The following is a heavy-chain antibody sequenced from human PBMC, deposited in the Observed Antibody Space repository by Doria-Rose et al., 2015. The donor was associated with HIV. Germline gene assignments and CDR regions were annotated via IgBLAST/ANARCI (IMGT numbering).Heavy chain of an antibody. CDR3: ARKGMGHYFDF. CDR1: GFSFSHYS. D-gene: IGHD2-8*01. J-gene: IGHJ4*02. Sequence: VQLVQSGGGLVKPGGSLRLSCAASGFSFSHYSMNWIRQAPGKGLEWVASITSGSTNMLYADSLRALFSISRDNAKNSLYLQMDSLSAEDTAVYYCARKGMGHYFDFWGQGTPVTVSS. V-gene: IGHV3-21*01. CDR2: ITSGSTNM.